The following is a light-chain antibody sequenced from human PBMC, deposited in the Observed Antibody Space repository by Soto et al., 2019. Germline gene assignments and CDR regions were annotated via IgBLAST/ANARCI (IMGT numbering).Light chain of an antibody. V-gene: IGKV1-17*01. CDR3: LQHNSYPLT. Sequence: DLQMTQSPSSLSASVGDRVTITCRASQGIRNALGWYQQKPGKAPRRLIYAASSLQSGVPSRFSVSGSGTEFTLTISSLQPEDFATYYCLQHNSYPLTFGGGIKVEIK. J-gene: IGKJ4*01. CDR1: QGIRNA. CDR2: AAS.